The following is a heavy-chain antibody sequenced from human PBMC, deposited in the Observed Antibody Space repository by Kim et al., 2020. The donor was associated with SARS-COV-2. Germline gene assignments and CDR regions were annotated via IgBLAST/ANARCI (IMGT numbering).Heavy chain of an antibody. J-gene: IGHJ4*02. V-gene: IGHV1-18*01. CDR3: ARVGEEQWLVHPEYFDY. CDR2: ISAYNGNT. CDR1: GYTFTSYG. Sequence: ASVKVSCKASGYTFTSYGISWVRQAPGQGLEWMGWISAYNGNTNYAQKLQGRVTMTTDTSTSTAYMELRSLRSDDTAVYYCARVGEEQWLVHPEYFDYWGQGTLVTVSS. D-gene: IGHD6-19*01.